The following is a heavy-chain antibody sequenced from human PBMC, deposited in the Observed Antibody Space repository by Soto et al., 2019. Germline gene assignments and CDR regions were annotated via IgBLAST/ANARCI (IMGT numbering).Heavy chain of an antibody. J-gene: IGHJ4*02. CDR1: GGSISSYY. CDR2: IYYSGST. CDR3: ARASPTLTFDS. V-gene: IGHV4-59*01. Sequence: PSETLSLTCTVSGGSISSYYWSWIRQPPGKGLEWIGYIYYSGSTNYNPSLKSRVTISVDTSKNQFSLKLSSVTAADTAVYYCARASPTLTFDSRGQGTPVPVSS.